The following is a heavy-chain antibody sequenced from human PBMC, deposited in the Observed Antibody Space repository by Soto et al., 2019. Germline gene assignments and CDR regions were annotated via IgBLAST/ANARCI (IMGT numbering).Heavy chain of an antibody. CDR1: GDSVSSDSHY. CDR2: IYYSGST. Sequence: VSLTCTVSGDSVSSDSHYWSWIRQPPGKGLEWIGYIYYSGSTNFNPSLKSRVTMSVDTSKNQFSLKLSSVTAADTAVYYCARDQYDFRSRSYYLAMDVWGQGTTVTGS. D-gene: IGHD3-3*01. CDR3: ARDQYDFRSRSYYLAMDV. J-gene: IGHJ6*02. V-gene: IGHV4-61*01.